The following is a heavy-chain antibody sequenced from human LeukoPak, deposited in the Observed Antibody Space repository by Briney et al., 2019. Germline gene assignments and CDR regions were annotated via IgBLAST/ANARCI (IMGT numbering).Heavy chain of an antibody. V-gene: IGHV1-18*01. Sequence: ASVKVSCKASGYTFTSYDISWVRQPPGQGLEWMGWISAYNGNTNSAQTRQGRATMTTNTSTSPANMELRSLRPDDTPVYTCASDYGGNRNAFYTWGQGTMVTVSS. CDR3: ASDYGGNRNAFYT. J-gene: IGHJ3*02. CDR1: GYTFTSYD. CDR2: ISAYNGNT. D-gene: IGHD4-23*01.